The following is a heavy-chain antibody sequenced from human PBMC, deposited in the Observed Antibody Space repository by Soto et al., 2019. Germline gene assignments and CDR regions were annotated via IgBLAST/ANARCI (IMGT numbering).Heavy chain of an antibody. CDR3: AREGGESSDGLYYFDS. CDR1: GGSTSSDNY. CDR2: IYYSANT. J-gene: IGHJ4*02. V-gene: IGHV4-30-4*01. D-gene: IGHD3-16*01. Sequence: QVQLQESGPGLVKPSQTLSLTCTVSGGSTSSDNYWSWIRQPPGKGLEWIGHIYYSANTDYNPSLKSRLAISIDTSKNQFSLKLSSVTAADTAVYFCAREGGESSDGLYYFDSWGQGSLVTVSS.